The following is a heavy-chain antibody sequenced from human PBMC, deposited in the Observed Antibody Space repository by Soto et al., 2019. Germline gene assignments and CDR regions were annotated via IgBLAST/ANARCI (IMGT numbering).Heavy chain of an antibody. CDR3: VRDHRWAFDF. Sequence: EVQLVESGGGLVQPGGSLRVSCVASGFTFSSYALNWVRQAPGKGLEWVSYISVGGGSIFYADSGKGRFTISRGDATNSLYLQMTSLRAEDTAVYYCVRDHRWAFDFWGQGTMVTVSS. J-gene: IGHJ3*01. D-gene: IGHD2-15*01. CDR1: GFTFSSYA. CDR2: ISVGGGSI. V-gene: IGHV3-48*01.